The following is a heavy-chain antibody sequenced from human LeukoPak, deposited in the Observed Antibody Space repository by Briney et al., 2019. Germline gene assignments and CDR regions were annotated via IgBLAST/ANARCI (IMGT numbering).Heavy chain of an antibody. CDR2: INPNSGGT. CDR1: GYTFTGYY. D-gene: IGHD2-15*01. CDR3: ARECSGGSCYSEAGVDY. J-gene: IGHJ4*02. Sequence: GASVKVSCKASGYTFTGYYMHWVRQAPGQGLEWMGWINPNSGGTNYVQKFQGRVTMTRDTSISTAYMELSRLRSDDTAVYYCARECSGGSCYSEAGVDYWGQGTLVTVSS. V-gene: IGHV1-2*02.